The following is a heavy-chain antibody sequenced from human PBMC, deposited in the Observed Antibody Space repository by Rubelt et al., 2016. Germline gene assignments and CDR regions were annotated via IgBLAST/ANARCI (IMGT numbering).Heavy chain of an antibody. CDR1: GFTFSSYW. J-gene: IGHJ4*02. CDR2: IKQDGSGL. CDR3: ARDKGRF. Sequence: EVQLVESGGGLVQPGGSLRLSCAASGFTFSSYWMSWVRQAPGKGLEWVANIKQDGSGLYYVDSVKGRFTISRDNAKHSLYRQMNSLTAEDTAVYYCARDKGRFWGQGTLVTVSS. V-gene: IGHV3-7*01.